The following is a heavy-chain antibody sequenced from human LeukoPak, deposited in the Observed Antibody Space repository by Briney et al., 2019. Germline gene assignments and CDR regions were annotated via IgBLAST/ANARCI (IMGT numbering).Heavy chain of an antibody. CDR2: ILDSGYST. V-gene: IGHV3-23*01. CDR3: AKLGGHPLHNYYVGV. CDR1: GFTFSSYA. D-gene: IGHD3-16*01. J-gene: IGHJ6*03. Sequence: GSLRLSCAASGFTFSSYAMSWVRQAPGKGLEWVSGILDSGYSTYYATSVKGRFTNSRDNSNNTLYLQMNSLRAEDTAVYYCAKLGGHPLHNYYVGVWGKGTTVAVSS.